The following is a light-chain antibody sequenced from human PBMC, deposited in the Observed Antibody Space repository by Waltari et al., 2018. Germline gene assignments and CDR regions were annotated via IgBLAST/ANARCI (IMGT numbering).Light chain of an antibody. CDR2: KAS. Sequence: DIQMTQSPSTLSASLGARVTITCRASQRISSWLAWYKQKPGKAPKLLIYKASSLESGVPSRFSGSGSGTEFTLTISSLQPDDFATYYCQQYNSYWTCGQGTKVEIK. J-gene: IGKJ1*01. CDR1: QRISSW. CDR3: QQYNSYWT. V-gene: IGKV1-5*03.